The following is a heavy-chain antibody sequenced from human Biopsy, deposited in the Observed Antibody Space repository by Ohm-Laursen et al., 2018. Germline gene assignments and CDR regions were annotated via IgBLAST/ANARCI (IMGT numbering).Heavy chain of an antibody. D-gene: IGHD3-3*01. CDR3: ARDRWPHVTLLGLVVFDF. CDR1: GGTFSNYG. J-gene: IGHJ4*02. CDR2: NIPILGTG. Sequence: GASVKVSCKAPGGTFSNYGVNWVRQAPGQGLEWLGGNIPILGTGNYAQKFQDRVTVAADTSTSTAYMDLRSLRSDDTAVYYCARDRWPHVTLLGLVVFDFWGQGTQVIVSS. V-gene: IGHV1-69*06.